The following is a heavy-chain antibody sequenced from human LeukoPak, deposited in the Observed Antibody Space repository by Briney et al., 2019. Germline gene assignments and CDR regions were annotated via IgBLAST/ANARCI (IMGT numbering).Heavy chain of an antibody. D-gene: IGHD7-27*01. Sequence: ASLKVSCKASVYTFTDKHMYWIRQAPGQGPECMGWINPNSGGTNYAQKFQGRITMTRDTSISTAYMELSRLTSDDTAIYFCARELGRNAFDIWGQGTMVTVSP. V-gene: IGHV1-2*02. CDR2: INPNSGGT. J-gene: IGHJ3*02. CDR3: ARELGRNAFDI. CDR1: VYTFTDKH.